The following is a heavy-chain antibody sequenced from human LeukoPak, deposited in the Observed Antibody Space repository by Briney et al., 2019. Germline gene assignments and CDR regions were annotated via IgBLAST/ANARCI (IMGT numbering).Heavy chain of an antibody. J-gene: IGHJ4*02. D-gene: IGHD6-13*01. Sequence: PSETLSLTCTVSGGSISNYYWSWIWQPARKGLEWIGHIYISGSTNYNPSLTSRVTMSVDKSKSQFSLKLSSVTAADTAVYYCATFSSSWFFDYWGQGTLVTVSS. CDR1: GGSISNYY. CDR3: ATFSSSWFFDY. CDR2: IYISGST. V-gene: IGHV4-4*07.